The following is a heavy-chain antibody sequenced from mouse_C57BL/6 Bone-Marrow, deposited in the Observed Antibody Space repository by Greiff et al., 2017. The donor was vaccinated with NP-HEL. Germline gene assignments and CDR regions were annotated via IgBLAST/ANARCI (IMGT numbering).Heavy chain of an antibody. Sequence: EVMLVESGGGLVQPGGSLKLSCAASGFTFSDYYMYWVRQTPEKRLEWVAYISNGGGSTYYPDTVKGRFTISRDNAKNTLYLQMSRLKSEDTAMYYCARHEKTPFMDYWGQGTSVTVSS. CDR3: ARHEKTPFMDY. D-gene: IGHD3-2*01. J-gene: IGHJ4*01. V-gene: IGHV5-12*01. CDR2: ISNGGGST. CDR1: GFTFSDYY.